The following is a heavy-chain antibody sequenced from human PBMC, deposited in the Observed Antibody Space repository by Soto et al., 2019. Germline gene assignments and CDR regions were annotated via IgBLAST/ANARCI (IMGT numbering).Heavy chain of an antibody. Sequence: QVQLQESGPGLVEPSGTLSLTCAVSGGSINSSNWWSWVRQPPRKGLEWIGEIYLGGTTNYNPSIKTRVTLSIDKSTSQFSLRLSSVTAEDTAIYYCAKHGQVFYGMDVWGQGTTVTVSS. CDR2: IYLGGTT. V-gene: IGHV4-4*02. CDR3: AKHGQVFYGMDV. CDR1: GGSINSSNW. D-gene: IGHD1-20*01. J-gene: IGHJ6*02.